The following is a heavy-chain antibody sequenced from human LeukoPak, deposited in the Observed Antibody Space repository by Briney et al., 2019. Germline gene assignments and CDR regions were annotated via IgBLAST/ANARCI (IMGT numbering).Heavy chain of an antibody. V-gene: IGHV1-2*02. CDR1: GYTFTSYG. D-gene: IGHD3-22*01. J-gene: IGHJ5*02. CDR2: INPNSGGT. Sequence: ASVKVSCKASGYTFTSYGISWVRQAPGQGLEWMGWINPNSGGTNYAQKFQGRVTMTRDTSISTAYMELSGLRSDDTAVYYCARNYYDSSGYYQNWFDPWGQGTLVTVSS. CDR3: ARNYYDSSGYYQNWFDP.